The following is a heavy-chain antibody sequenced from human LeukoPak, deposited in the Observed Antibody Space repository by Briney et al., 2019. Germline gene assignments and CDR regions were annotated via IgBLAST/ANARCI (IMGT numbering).Heavy chain of an antibody. D-gene: IGHD3-22*01. CDR1: GGSISSSSYY. CDR3: ARLSYGTAITMIVVVTTQGAFDI. V-gene: IGHV4-39*01. Sequence: PSETLSLTCTVSGGSISSSSYYWGWIRQPPGKGLEWIGSIYYSGSTYYNPSLKSRVTISVDTSKNQFSLKLSSVTAADTAVYYCARLSYGTAITMIVVVTTQGAFDIRGQGTMVTVSS. J-gene: IGHJ3*02. CDR2: IYYSGST.